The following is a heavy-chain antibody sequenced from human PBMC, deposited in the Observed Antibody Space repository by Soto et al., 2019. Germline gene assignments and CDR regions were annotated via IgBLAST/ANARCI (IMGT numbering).Heavy chain of an antibody. Sequence: SETLSLTCTVSGGSISSGYDCAWIRQPPGMRLEWVASIFHTWTTYYNPSLTSRVTISVDTSRNQFSLKMTSVTAADSAVYYCARDREYYESSGLYFDYWGQGTLVTVSS. CDR3: ARDREYYESSGLYFDY. J-gene: IGHJ4*02. D-gene: IGHD3-22*01. CDR2: IFHTWTT. V-gene: IGHV4-38-2*02. CDR1: GGSISSGYD.